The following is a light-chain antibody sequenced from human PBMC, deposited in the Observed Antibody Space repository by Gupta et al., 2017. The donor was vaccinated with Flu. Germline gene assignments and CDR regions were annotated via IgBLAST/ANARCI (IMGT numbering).Light chain of an antibody. CDR1: QSLSHNY. J-gene: IGKJ2*01. CDR3: QQSCSSPYT. CDR2: GAS. Sequence: TLSTGLGEAITLSCRASQSLSHNYLAWYQKKPGQPPRLLIYGASNRATGIPDRFSGSGSGTDFTLTISRLEPEDFAVYYCQQSCSSPYTFGQGIKLEIK. V-gene: IGKV3-20*01.